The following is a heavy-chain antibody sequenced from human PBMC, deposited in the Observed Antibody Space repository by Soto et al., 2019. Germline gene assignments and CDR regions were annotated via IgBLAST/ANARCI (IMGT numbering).Heavy chain of an antibody. V-gene: IGHV3-30-3*01. CDR1: GFTFSSYA. D-gene: IGHD3-22*01. CDR2: ISYDGSNK. CDR3: ARDHYYDSRWFDY. J-gene: IGHJ4*02. Sequence: PGGSLRLSCAASGFTFSSYAMHWVRQAPGKGLEWVAVISYDGSNKYYADSVKGRFTISRDNSKNTLYLQMNSLRAEDTAVYYCARDHYYDSRWFDYCGQGTLVTVSS.